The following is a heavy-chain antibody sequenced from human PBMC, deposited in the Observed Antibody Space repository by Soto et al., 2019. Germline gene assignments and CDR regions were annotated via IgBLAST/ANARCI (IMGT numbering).Heavy chain of an antibody. Sequence: QVQLVQSRAEVKKPGASVKVSCKASGYTFTSYGISWVRQAPGQGLEWMGWISAYNGNTNYAQKLQGRVTMTTDTSTSTAYMELRSLRSDDTAVYYCARSLQLRYFDGNFDYWGQGTLVTVSS. CDR3: ARSLQLRYFDGNFDY. D-gene: IGHD3-9*01. V-gene: IGHV1-18*01. CDR1: GYTFTSYG. J-gene: IGHJ4*02. CDR2: ISAYNGNT.